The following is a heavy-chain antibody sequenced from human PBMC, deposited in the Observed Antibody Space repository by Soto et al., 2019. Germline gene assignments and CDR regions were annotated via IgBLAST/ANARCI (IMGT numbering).Heavy chain of an antibody. CDR3: ARDWDGGNRGGFDY. CDR2: IITIFGTA. D-gene: IGHD2-15*01. J-gene: IGHJ4*02. Sequence: QVQLVQSGAEVKKPGSSVKVSCKASGGTFSSYAISWVRQAPGQGLEWMGGIITIFGTANYAQKFQGRVTITADESTGTAYMELSSLGAEDRAVYYCARDWDGGNRGGFDYWGQGTLVTVSS. CDR1: GGTFSSYA. V-gene: IGHV1-69*01.